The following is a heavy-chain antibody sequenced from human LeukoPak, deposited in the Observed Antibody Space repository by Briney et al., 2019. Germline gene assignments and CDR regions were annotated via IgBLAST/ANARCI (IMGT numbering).Heavy chain of an antibody. J-gene: IGHJ4*01. Sequence: AETLSLTCAVSGYSISSGYYWGWIRQPPGEGLEGLGSIHHTGGIYYDPSLKSRVTISVDTSKNQFALRLSSVPAPDTAVYYYGSRTSRETFDYWGQGTLVTGPS. D-gene: IGHD2-2*01. CDR2: IHHTGGI. CDR1: GYSISSGYY. CDR3: GSRTSRETFDY. V-gene: IGHV4-38-2*01.